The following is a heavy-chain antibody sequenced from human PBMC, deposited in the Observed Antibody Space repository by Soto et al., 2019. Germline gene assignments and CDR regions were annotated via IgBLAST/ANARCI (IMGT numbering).Heavy chain of an antibody. J-gene: IGHJ4*02. V-gene: IGHV3-33*01. CDR3: ARDNSSSWFRLFDY. CDR2: IWYDGSNK. Sequence: GGSLRLSCAASGFTFSSYGMHWVRQAPGKGLEWVAVIWYDGSNKYYADSVKGRFTISRDNSKNTLYLQMNSLRAEDTAVYYCARDNSSSWFRLFDYWGQGTLVTVSS. CDR1: GFTFSSYG. D-gene: IGHD6-13*01.